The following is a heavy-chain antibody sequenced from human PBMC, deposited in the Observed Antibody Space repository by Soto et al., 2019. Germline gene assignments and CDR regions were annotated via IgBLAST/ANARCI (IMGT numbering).Heavy chain of an antibody. D-gene: IGHD6-19*01. J-gene: IGHJ3*01. V-gene: IGHV1-18*04. CDR2: ISAYNGNT. Sequence: QVQLVQSGAEVKKPGASVKVSCKASGYTFTSYGISWVRQAPGQGLEWMGWISAYNGNTNYAQKLQGRVTMTTDTSTSTAYMELRSLRSDDTAVYYCAIDRSSGWLAGQDAFDLWGQGTMVTVSS. CDR1: GYTFTSYG. CDR3: AIDRSSGWLAGQDAFDL.